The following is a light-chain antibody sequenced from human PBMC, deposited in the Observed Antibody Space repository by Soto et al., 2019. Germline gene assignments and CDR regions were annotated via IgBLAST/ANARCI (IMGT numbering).Light chain of an antibody. V-gene: IGLV2-11*01. J-gene: IGLJ3*02. Sequence: QSALTQSRSVSGSPGQSVTISCTGTSSDVGGYNYVSWYQQYPGKAPKLMIYDVSKRPSGVPDRFSGSKSGNTASLTISGLQAEDEADYYCCSYAGSYTWVFGGGTKLTVL. CDR1: SSDVGGYNY. CDR3: CSYAGSYTWV. CDR2: DVS.